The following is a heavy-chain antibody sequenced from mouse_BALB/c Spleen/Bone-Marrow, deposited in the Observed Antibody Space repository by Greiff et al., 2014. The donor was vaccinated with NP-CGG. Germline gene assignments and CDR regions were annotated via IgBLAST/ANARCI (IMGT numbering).Heavy chain of an antibody. CDR2: IHPSDSGT. CDR1: GYSFSSYW. D-gene: IGHD1-1*01. Sequence: QVQLQQPRAELVRPGGSVKLSCKASGYSFSSYWMNWVKQRPGQGLEWIGMIHPSDSGTRLNQIFKDKATLTVDKSSSTAYMQLSSPTSEDSAVYYCARFYYYGSTYYYALDYWGQGTSVTVSS. J-gene: IGHJ4*01. V-gene: IGHV1-61*01. CDR3: ARFYYYGSTYYYALDY.